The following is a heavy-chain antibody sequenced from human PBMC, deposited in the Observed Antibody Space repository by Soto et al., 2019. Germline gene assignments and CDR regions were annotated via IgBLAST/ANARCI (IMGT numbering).Heavy chain of an antibody. CDR1: GGSFVGYY. D-gene: IGHD3-22*01. V-gene: IGHV4-34*01. CDR2: INHSGST. Sequence: AETLSLTCAVYGGSFVGYYCIWIRQAPGKGLEWIGEINHSGSTNYNPSLKSRVTISVDTSKNQFSLKLSSVTAADTAVYYCARVFRAYYYDSSGYYYGGYFDYWGQGTLVTVSS. J-gene: IGHJ4*02. CDR3: ARVFRAYYYDSSGYYYGGYFDY.